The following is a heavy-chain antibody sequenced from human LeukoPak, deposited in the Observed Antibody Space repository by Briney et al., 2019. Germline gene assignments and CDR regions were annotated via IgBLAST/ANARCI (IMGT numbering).Heavy chain of an antibody. D-gene: IGHD3-22*01. CDR1: GFTFSSYA. CDR2: IKSESEGGTA. J-gene: IGHJ4*02. CDR3: TVDWGGPRYYYDNVLSIPFDS. V-gene: IGHV3-15*01. Sequence: PGGSLRLSCAASGFTFSSYAMSWVRQAPGKGLEWVGHIKSESEGGTADYAAPVAGRFTMSRDDSKNTLTLQMNSLKTEDTAVYFCTVDWGGPRYYYDNVLSIPFDSWGQGTLVTVAS.